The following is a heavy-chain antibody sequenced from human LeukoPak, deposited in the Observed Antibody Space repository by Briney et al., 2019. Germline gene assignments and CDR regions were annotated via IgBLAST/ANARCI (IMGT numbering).Heavy chain of an antibody. D-gene: IGHD6-19*01. V-gene: IGHV1-2*02. CDR2: INGNSGDT. CDR3: VRVAVTGIPYFQY. Sequence: ASVKVSCKASGYTFSGYYLHWMRQAPGQGLEWMGWINGNSGDTNYAQKFQGRVTMTRDTSTSTAYMDLIRLTSDDTAVYYCVRVAVTGIPYFQYWGQGTLVTVPS. CDR1: GYTFSGYY. J-gene: IGHJ1*01.